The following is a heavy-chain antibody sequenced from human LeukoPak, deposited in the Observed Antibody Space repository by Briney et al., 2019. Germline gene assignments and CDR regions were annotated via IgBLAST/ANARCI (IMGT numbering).Heavy chain of an antibody. J-gene: IGHJ5*02. Sequence: ASVKVSCKASGYTFTDYYMHWVRQAPGQGLEWMGWINPNSGGTNYAQKFQGRVTLTRDTSISTAYMELNSLISDDTAVYYCARCPGGYNWFDPWGQGTLVTVSS. V-gene: IGHV1-2*02. CDR3: ARCPGGYNWFDP. D-gene: IGHD3-10*01. CDR2: INPNSGGT. CDR1: GYTFTDYY.